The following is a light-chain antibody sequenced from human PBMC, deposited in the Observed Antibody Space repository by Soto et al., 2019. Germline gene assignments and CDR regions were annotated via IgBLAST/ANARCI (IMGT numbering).Light chain of an antibody. J-gene: IGKJ4*01. CDR1: QSVSSN. CDR2: GAF. Sequence: ETVLTQSPPSLSVSPGERATLSCRASQSVSSNLAWYQQKPGRAPRLLIYGAFSRATGIPDRFSGSGSGTDFTLTISRLEPEDFAVYFCQQYGSSPLTFAGGAKVDI. CDR3: QQYGSSPLT. V-gene: IGKV3-20*01.